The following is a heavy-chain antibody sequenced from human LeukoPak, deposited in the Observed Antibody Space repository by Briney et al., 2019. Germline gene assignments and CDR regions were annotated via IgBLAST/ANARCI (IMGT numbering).Heavy chain of an antibody. D-gene: IGHD1-26*01. Sequence: PGGSLRLSCAAPGFTFSSYSMNWVRQAPGKGLEWVSSISSSSSYIYYADSVKGRFTISRDNAKNSLYLQMNSLRAEDTAVYYCARALPSPLYSGSYADAFDIWGQGTMVTVSS. CDR3: ARALPSPLYSGSYADAFDI. CDR2: ISSSSSYI. CDR1: GFTFSSYS. J-gene: IGHJ3*02. V-gene: IGHV3-21*01.